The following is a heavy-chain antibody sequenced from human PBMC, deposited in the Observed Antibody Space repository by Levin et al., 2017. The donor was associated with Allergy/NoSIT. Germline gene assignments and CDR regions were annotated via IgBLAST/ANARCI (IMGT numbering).Heavy chain of an antibody. D-gene: IGHD4-17*01. V-gene: IGHV3-23*01. Sequence: GGSLRLSCAASGFTFSSYAMSWVRQAPGKGLEWVSASDGGGNTHCADSVRGRFTISRDNSKNTLFLQMNSLRADDTAVYYCAKVQATVTNAFDIWGQGTMVTVSS. J-gene: IGHJ3*02. CDR2: SDGGGNT. CDR1: GFTFSSYA. CDR3: AKVQATVTNAFDI.